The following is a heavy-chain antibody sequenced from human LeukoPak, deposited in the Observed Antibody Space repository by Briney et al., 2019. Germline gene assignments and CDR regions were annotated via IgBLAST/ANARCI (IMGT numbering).Heavy chain of an antibody. CDR2: IYYSGST. CDR3: ARHRVGYYGSGVASYYYGMDV. J-gene: IGHJ6*02. Sequence: PSQTLSLTCTVSGGSISSGAYYWSWIRQHPGKGLEWIGYIYYSGSTYYNPSLKSRVTISVDTSKNQFSLKLSSVTAADTAVYYCARHRVGYYGSGVASYYYGMDVWGQGTTVTVSS. V-gene: IGHV4-31*03. CDR1: GGSISSGAYY. D-gene: IGHD3-10*01.